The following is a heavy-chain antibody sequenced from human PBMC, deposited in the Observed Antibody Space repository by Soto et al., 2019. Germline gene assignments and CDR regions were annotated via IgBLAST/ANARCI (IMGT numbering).Heavy chain of an antibody. CDR1: GGSVSSGTSY. CDR2: IFYTGTT. CDR3: AGERGVGFGDLVPHGWLDP. D-gene: IGHD3-10*01. Sequence: SETLSLTCTVSGGSVSSGTSYWSWIRQPPGKGLEWIGNIFYTGTTSYNPSLKSRVAISIDTSRNQFSLRLTSVTAADTAVYYCAGERGVGFGDLVPHGWLDPWGQGTLVTVSS. J-gene: IGHJ5*02. V-gene: IGHV4-61*01.